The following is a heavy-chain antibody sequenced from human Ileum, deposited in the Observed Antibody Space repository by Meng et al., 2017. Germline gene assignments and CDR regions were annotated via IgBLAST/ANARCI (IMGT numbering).Heavy chain of an antibody. V-gene: IGHV4-34*02. CDR2: VNHDGGT. Sequence: QVQLQQGAAGLLKPSETLSLTCTVYGASFTGYSWTWIRQSPGKGLEWIGEVNHDGGTNYSPSLKSRVIISIDTSKNQFSLKLTAVTATDAAVYYCAREGSWFGADYWGQGTLVTVSS. CDR1: GASFTGYS. D-gene: IGHD3-10*01. J-gene: IGHJ4*02. CDR3: AREGSWFGADY.